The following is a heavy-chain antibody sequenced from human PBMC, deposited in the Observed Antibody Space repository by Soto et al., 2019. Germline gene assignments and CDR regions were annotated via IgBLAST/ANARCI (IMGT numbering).Heavy chain of an antibody. CDR1: GYTFTSYG. CDR3: ARNRGVVVAAVPPGY. CDR2: ISAYNGNT. D-gene: IGHD2-15*01. V-gene: IGHV1-18*01. J-gene: IGHJ4*02. Sequence: ASVKVSCKASGYTFTSYGISWVRQAPGQGLEWMGWISAYNGNTNYAQKLQGRVTMTTDTSTSTAYMELRSLRSDDTAVYYCARNRGVVVAAVPPGYWGQGTLVTVSS.